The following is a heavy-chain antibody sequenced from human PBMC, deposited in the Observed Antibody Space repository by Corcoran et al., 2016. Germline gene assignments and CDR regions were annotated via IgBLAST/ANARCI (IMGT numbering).Heavy chain of an antibody. CDR2: IYYSGST. CDR1: GGSISSSSYY. CDR3: ARGSKGPSPRENWFDP. Sequence: QLQLQESGPGLVKPSETLSLTCTVSGGSISSSSYYWGWIRQPPGKGLEWIGSIYYSGSTYYNPSLKSRVTISVDTSKNQFSLKLSSVTAADTAVYYCARGSKGPSPRENWFDPWGQGTLVTVSS. J-gene: IGHJ5*02. D-gene: IGHD2-2*01. V-gene: IGHV4-39*07.